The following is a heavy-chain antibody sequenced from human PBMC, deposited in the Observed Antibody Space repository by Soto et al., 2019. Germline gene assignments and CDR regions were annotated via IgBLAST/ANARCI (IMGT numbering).Heavy chain of an antibody. CDR1: QFPFDVYS. D-gene: IGHD6-19*01. Sequence: LRLSCVASQFPFDVYSMHWVRQAPGKGLEWVSYIRHTTSATFYADAVKGRFAISRDNRKNSLFLQMNSLRDDDAGVYFCARDRGSSGMFELDVWGPGTLVTVSS. CDR2: IRHTTSAT. CDR3: ARDRGSSGMFELDV. V-gene: IGHV3-48*02. J-gene: IGHJ3*01.